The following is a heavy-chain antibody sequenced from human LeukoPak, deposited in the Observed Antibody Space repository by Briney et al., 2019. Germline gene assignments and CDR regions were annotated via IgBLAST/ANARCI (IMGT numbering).Heavy chain of an antibody. V-gene: IGHV4-39*01. Sequence: SETLSLTCTVSGGSISSSTSYWGWIRQPPGKGLESIGTIHYSGSTYYNPSLQSRVSISIDTSKKQFSLQLSSVTAADTAVYYCARLVGNSPDYWGQGALVTVSS. CDR2: IHYSGST. CDR3: ARLVGNSPDY. J-gene: IGHJ4*02. D-gene: IGHD2/OR15-2a*01. CDR1: GGSISSSTSY.